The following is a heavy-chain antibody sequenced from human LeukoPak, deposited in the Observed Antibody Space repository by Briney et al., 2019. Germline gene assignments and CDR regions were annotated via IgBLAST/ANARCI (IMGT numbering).Heavy chain of an antibody. CDR3: AKFLVVTKGAFDI. V-gene: IGHV3-30-3*02. Sequence: GGSLRLSCAASGFTFSSYAMHWVRQAPGKGLEWVAVISYDGSNKYYADSVKGRFTISRDDSKNTLYLQMNSLRAEDTAVYYCAKFLVVTKGAFDIWGQGTMVTVSS. CDR2: ISYDGSNK. D-gene: IGHD3-22*01. J-gene: IGHJ3*02. CDR1: GFTFSSYA.